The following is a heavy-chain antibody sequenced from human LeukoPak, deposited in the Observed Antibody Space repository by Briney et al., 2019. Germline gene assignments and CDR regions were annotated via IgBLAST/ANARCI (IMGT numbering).Heavy chain of an antibody. CDR1: GFSVSSNY. Sequence: GGSLRLSCAASGFSVSSNYMSWVRQAPGKGLEWVSYISSSSSTIYYADSVKGRFTISRDNAKNSLYLQMNSLRAEDTAVYYCAKDSPYWGQGTLVTVSS. V-gene: IGHV3-48*04. CDR2: ISSSSSTI. J-gene: IGHJ4*02. CDR3: AKDSPY.